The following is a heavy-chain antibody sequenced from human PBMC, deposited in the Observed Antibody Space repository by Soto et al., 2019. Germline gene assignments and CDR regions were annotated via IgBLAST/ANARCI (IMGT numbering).Heavy chain of an antibody. J-gene: IGHJ4*02. D-gene: IGHD1-1*01. V-gene: IGHV3-23*01. CDR2: ISGSGGSI. CDR3: ARYVAPSPTVIRAFDY. CDR1: GFTLTNYA. Sequence: GGSLRLSCVASGFTLTNYAMTWVRQAPGKGLEWVSVISGSGGSIYYADSVKGRFTISSDTSRNTLYLQMNSLRAEDTALYYCARYVAPSPTVIRAFDYWGQGVRVTVSS.